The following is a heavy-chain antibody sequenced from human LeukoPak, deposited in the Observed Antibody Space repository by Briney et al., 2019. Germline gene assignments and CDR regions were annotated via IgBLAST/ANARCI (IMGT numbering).Heavy chain of an antibody. Sequence: GGSLRLSCAASGFTFSSYGMSSVRQAPEKGLEWVSRISGSGGNTYYADSVKGRFTISRDNSKNTLYLQMNSLRAKDTAVYYCAKTGSVRGSYWGQGTLVTVSS. CDR2: ISGSGGNT. CDR3: AKTGSVRGSY. V-gene: IGHV3-23*01. J-gene: IGHJ4*02. D-gene: IGHD3-10*01. CDR1: GFTFSSYG.